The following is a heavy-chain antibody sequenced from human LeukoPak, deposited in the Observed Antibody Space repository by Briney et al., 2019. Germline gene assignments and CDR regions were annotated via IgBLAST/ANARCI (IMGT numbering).Heavy chain of an antibody. D-gene: IGHD6-6*01. CDR3: ARHVSSIAARGSWFDP. CDR2: IYYSGST. J-gene: IGHJ5*02. CDR1: GGSISSGGYY. Sequence: ASESLSLTCTVSGGSISSGGYYWSWIRQHPGKGLEWIGYIYYSGSTYYNPSLKSRVTISVDTSKNQFSLKLSSVTAADTAVYYCARHVSSIAARGSWFDPWGQGTLVTVSS. V-gene: IGHV4-31*03.